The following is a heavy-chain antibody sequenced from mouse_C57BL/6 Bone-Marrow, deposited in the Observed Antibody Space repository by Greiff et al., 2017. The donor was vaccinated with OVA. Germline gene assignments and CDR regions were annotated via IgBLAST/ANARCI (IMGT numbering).Heavy chain of an antibody. CDR2: IRLKSDNYAT. CDR3: PPQLRLRQWFAY. V-gene: IGHV6-3*01. CDR1: GFTFSNYW. D-gene: IGHD3-2*02. Sequence: EVQVVESGGGLVQPGGSMKLSCVASGFTFSNYWMNWVRQSPEKGLEWVAQIRLKSDNYATHYAESVKGRFTISRDDSKSSVYLQMNNLRAEDTGIYYCPPQLRLRQWFAYWGQGTLVTVSA. J-gene: IGHJ3*01.